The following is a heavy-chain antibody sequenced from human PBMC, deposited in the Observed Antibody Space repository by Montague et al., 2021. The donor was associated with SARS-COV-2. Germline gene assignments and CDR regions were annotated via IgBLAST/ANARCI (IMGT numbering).Heavy chain of an antibody. J-gene: IGHJ2*01. Sequence: SETLSLTCSVSGDSISRYYWSWIRQSDGKGLEWIGRVYTGGYVSXNPALQRRVSMSVDTSKSQVSLNVNSVTAADTAVYYCARAIWHLDVWGRGILVTVSS. CDR2: VYTGGYV. CDR3: ARAIWHLDV. CDR1: GDSISRYY. V-gene: IGHV4-4*07.